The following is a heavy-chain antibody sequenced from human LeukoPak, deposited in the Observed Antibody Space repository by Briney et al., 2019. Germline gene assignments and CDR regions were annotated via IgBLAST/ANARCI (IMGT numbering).Heavy chain of an antibody. Sequence: MTSETLSLTCGVSGGAITNYYWNWIRQAPGKGLEWLGYISYSGSTNYNPSLKSRVTISADTSKNQFSLKLSSVTAADTAVYYCARVPRSYYYYYYMDVWGKGTTVTVSS. CDR3: ARVPRSYYYYYYMDV. V-gene: IGHV4-59*01. J-gene: IGHJ6*03. CDR2: ISYSGST. CDR1: GGAITNYY.